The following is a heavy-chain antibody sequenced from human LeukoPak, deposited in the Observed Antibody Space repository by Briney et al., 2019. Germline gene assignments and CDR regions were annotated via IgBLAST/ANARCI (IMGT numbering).Heavy chain of an antibody. CDR1: GGSISSYY. V-gene: IGHV4-59*01. CDR2: IYYSGST. Sequence: SETLSLTCTVSGGSISSYYWSWIRQPPGKGLEWIGYIYYSGSTDYNPSLKSRVTISVDTSKNQFSLKLSSVTATDTAVYYCAREGVTKYYFDYWGQGTLVTVSS. D-gene: IGHD4-11*01. J-gene: IGHJ4*02. CDR3: AREGVTKYYFDY.